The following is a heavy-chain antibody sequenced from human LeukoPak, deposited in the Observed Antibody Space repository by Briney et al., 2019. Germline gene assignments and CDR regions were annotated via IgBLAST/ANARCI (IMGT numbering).Heavy chain of an antibody. D-gene: IGHD1-26*01. CDR1: GYSFTCYW. CDR3: AISLVGASLPFDY. Sequence: GESLKISCKGSGYSFTCYWIGWVRQMPGKGLEWMGIIYPGDSDTRYSPSFQGQVTISADKSISTAYLQWSSLKASDTAMYYCAISLVGASLPFDYWGQGTLVTVSS. V-gene: IGHV5-51*01. CDR2: IYPGDSDT. J-gene: IGHJ4*02.